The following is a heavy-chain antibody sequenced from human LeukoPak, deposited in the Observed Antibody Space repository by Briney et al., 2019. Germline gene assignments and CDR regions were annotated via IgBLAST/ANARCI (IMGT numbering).Heavy chain of an antibody. CDR3: ARLNLYNWKLFDY. V-gene: IGHV4-34*01. J-gene: IGHJ4*02. D-gene: IGHD1-1*01. CDR1: GGSFSGYY. CDR2: INHSGST. Sequence: PSETLSLTCAVYGGSFSGYYWSWIRQPPGKGLEWIGEINHSGSTNYNPSLKSRVTISVDTSKNQFSLKLSSVTAADTAVYYCARLNLYNWKLFDYWGQGTLVTVSS.